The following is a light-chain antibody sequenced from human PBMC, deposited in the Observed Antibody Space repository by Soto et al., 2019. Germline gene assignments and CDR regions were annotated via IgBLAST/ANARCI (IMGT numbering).Light chain of an antibody. CDR2: GAS. CDR1: QSVSGNY. Sequence: EIVLRQSPGTLSLSPGKRTTLSCWASQSVSGNYLAWYQHKPGQAPRLLIYGASSRATVIPDRFSGSGSGTDFTLTISRLELEDFGVYYCQQYGRSSITYGQGTRLAIK. CDR3: QQYGRSSIT. V-gene: IGKV3-20*01. J-gene: IGKJ5*01.